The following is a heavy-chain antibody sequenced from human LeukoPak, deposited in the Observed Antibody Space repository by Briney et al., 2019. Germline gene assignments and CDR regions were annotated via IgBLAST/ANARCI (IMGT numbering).Heavy chain of an antibody. V-gene: IGHV3-49*03. J-gene: IGHJ4*02. Sequence: GGSLRLSCTASGFTFGDYAMSWFRQAPGKGLEWVGFIRSKAYGGTTEYAASVKGRFTISRDDSKSIAYLQMNSLKTEDTAVYYCTRDRTVDIVATYDYRGQGTLVTVSS. CDR3: TRDRTVDIVATYDY. CDR2: IRSKAYGGTT. CDR1: GFTFGDYA. D-gene: IGHD5-12*01.